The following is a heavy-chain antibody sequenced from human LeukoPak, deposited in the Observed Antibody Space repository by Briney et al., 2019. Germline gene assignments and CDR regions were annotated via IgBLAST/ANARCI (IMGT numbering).Heavy chain of an antibody. CDR2: ISYDGSNK. CDR1: GFTFSSYA. D-gene: IGHD3-3*01. V-gene: IGHV3-30*04. CDR3: ARGGRITIFGVVQYYFDY. Sequence: GGSLRLSCAASGFTFSSYAMHWVRQAPGKGLEWVAVISYDGSNKYYADSVKGRFTISRDNSKNTLYLQMNSLRAEDTAVYYCARGGRITIFGVVQYYFDYWGQGTLVTVSS. J-gene: IGHJ4*02.